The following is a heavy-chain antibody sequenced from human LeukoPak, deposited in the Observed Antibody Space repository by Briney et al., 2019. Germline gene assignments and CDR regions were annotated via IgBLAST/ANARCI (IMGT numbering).Heavy chain of an antibody. CDR2: ISSGSSTI. D-gene: IGHD2-21*02. J-gene: IGHJ4*02. CDR1: GFTFSSYE. V-gene: IGHV3-48*03. Sequence: GGSLRLSCAAPGFTFSSYEMNWVRQAPGRGLEYLSYISSGSSTISYADSVKGRFTISRDNAKNSLYLQMNSLRAEDTAVYYCARLCGGDCYSGLDYWGQGTLVTVSS. CDR3: ARLCGGDCYSGLDY.